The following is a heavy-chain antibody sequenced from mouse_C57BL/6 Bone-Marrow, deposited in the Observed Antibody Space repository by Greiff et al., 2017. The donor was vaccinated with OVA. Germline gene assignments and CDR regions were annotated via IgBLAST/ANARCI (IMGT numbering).Heavy chain of an antibody. D-gene: IGHD1-1*01. V-gene: IGHV3-6*01. CDR2: ISYDGSN. J-gene: IGHJ4*01. CDR1: GYSITSGYY. CDR3: ARGTTVGATDYAMDD. Sequence: EVQLQESGPGLVKPSQSLSLTCSVTGYSITSGYYWNWIRQFPGNKLEWMGYISYDGSNNYNPSLQNRISITRDTSKNQFFLKLNSVTTEDTATYDCARGTTVGATDYAMDDWGKGTSVTVSS.